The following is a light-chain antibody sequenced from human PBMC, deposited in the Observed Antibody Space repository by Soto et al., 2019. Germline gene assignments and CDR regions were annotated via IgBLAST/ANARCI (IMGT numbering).Light chain of an antibody. Sequence: SALTQPPSASGSPGQSVTISCTGSSSDIGRFDYVSWYQQLPGKAPKLMISEVSNRPSGVSNRFSGSKSGNTASLTISGLQAEDEADYYCSSYTAGGTIFGTGTKLTVL. CDR3: SSYTAGGTI. V-gene: IGLV2-14*01. CDR1: SSDIGRFDY. J-gene: IGLJ1*01. CDR2: EVS.